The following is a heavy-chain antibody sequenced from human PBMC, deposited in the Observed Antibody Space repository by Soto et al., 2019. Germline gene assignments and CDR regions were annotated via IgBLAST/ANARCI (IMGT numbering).Heavy chain of an antibody. V-gene: IGHV3-7*01. CDR3: AGGDYYYYMDV. Sequence: GGSLRLSCAASGFTFKTYWMSWVRQAPGKGLEWVADIKPDGSDTFYVDSVRGRFTISRDNAQNSLYLQMNSLRAEDTAVYYCAGGDYYYYMDVWGKGTTVTSP. CDR1: GFTFKTYW. D-gene: IGHD3-16*01. CDR2: IKPDGSDT. J-gene: IGHJ6*03.